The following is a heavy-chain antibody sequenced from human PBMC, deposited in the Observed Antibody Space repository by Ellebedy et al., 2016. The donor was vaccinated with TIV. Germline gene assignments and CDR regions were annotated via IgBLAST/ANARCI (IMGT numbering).Heavy chain of an antibody. Sequence: MPSETLSLTCSVSGGSVGGGGYYWSWIRLLPGKGLEWLGYLYYIGSSHYSPSLKSRVSISADTSEKQFFLKLTSVTVADTAIYYCARGAPDSRGYYYFDYWGQGALVTVSP. V-gene: IGHV4-31*03. CDR1: GGSVGGGGYY. CDR3: ARGAPDSRGYYYFDY. J-gene: IGHJ4*02. CDR2: LYYIGSS. D-gene: IGHD3-22*01.